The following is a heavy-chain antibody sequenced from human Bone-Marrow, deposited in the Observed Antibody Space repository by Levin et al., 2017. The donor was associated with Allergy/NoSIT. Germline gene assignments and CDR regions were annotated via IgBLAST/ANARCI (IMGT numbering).Heavy chain of an antibody. CDR3: VKVPYSSSLYTLDI. D-gene: IGHD6-13*01. V-gene: IGHV3-64D*06. CDR1: GFTFSSYV. Sequence: PGGSLRLSCTASGFTFSSYVMHWVRQAPGKGLEYVSGISSNGGTTYYADSVKGRFTISRDNSKNTLYLQMSSLRDEDTAVYYCVKVPYSSSLYTLDIWGQGTMVTVSS. J-gene: IGHJ3*02. CDR2: ISSNGGTT.